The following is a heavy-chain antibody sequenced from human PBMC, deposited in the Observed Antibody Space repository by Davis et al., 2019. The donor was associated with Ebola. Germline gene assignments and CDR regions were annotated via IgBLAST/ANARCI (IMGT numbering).Heavy chain of an antibody. CDR1: GFSFSSYG. Sequence: PGGSLRLSCAASGFSFSSYGMHWVRQAPGKGLEWVAVISYDGSNKYYADSVKGRFTISRDNSKNTLYLQMNSLRAEDTAVYYCARSGPHGSSPGCCYYYYGTDVWGQGTTVTVSS. CDR3: ARSGPHGSSPGCCYYYYGTDV. V-gene: IGHV3-30*19. CDR2: ISYDGSNK. D-gene: IGHD5-18*01. J-gene: IGHJ6*02.